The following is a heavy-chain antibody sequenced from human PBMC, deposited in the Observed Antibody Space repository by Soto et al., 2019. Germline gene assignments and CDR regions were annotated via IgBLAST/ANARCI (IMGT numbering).Heavy chain of an antibody. CDR2: IYSGGNT. J-gene: IGHJ3*02. Sequence: EVQLVESGGGLVQPGGSLRLSCAVSGFTVSSNYMNWVRQAPGKGLEWVSFIYSGGNTYYADSVKGRFTISRDNSKTMLYLQMNSLRVEDTAVYYCAREVRVRGFAFDIWGQGTMVTVSS. V-gene: IGHV3-66*01. CDR1: GFTVSSNY. CDR3: AREVRVRGFAFDI. D-gene: IGHD3-3*01.